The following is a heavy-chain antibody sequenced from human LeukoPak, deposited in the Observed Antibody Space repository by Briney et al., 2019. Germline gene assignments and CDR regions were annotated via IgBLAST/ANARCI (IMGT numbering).Heavy chain of an antibody. CDR1: GFTFSSYA. V-gene: IGHV3-30*04. Sequence: QPGRSLRLSCAASGFTFSSYAMHWVRQAPGKGLEWVAVISYDGSNKYYADSVKGRFTISRDNSKNTLYLQMNSLRAEDTAVYYCARDKVRPVITVTTMVCDYWGQGTLVTVSS. D-gene: IGHD4-17*01. J-gene: IGHJ4*02. CDR2: ISYDGSNK. CDR3: ARDKVRPVITVTTMVCDY.